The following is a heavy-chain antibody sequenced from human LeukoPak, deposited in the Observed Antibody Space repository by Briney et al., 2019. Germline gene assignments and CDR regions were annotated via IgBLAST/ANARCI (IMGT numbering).Heavy chain of an antibody. J-gene: IGHJ3*01. Sequence: GGSLRLSCATSGFMFSTYAMSWVRQAPGKGLEWVSIISNSGGTTYYADSVKGRFTVSRDNSKNTLYLQMKSLRAEDTAVYYCATPLRPTDWGQGTMVTVSS. CDR2: ISNSGGTT. V-gene: IGHV3-23*01. CDR3: ATPLRPTD. CDR1: GFMFSTYA. D-gene: IGHD4-17*01.